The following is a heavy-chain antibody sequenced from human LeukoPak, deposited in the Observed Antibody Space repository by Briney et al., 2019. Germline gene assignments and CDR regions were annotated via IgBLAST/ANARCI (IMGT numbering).Heavy chain of an antibody. CDR3: AKALGQVVPAAQDAFVI. CDR2: ISWNSGSI. D-gene: IGHD2-2*01. V-gene: IGHV3-9*03. CDR1: GFTFDDYA. J-gene: IGHJ3*02. Sequence: GGSLRLSCAASGFTFDDYAMHWVRQAPGKGLEWVSGISWNSGSIGYADSVKGRFTLSRDNAKNSLYLQMNSLRAEDMALYYCAKALGQVVPAAQDAFVIWGQGTMVTVSS.